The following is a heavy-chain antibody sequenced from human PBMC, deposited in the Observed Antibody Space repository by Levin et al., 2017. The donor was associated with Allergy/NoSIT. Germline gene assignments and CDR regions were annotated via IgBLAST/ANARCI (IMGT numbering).Heavy chain of an antibody. V-gene: IGHV3-43D*03. CDR2: VSWDGGSA. J-gene: IGHJ4*02. CDR1: GFTFDDYA. Sequence: SGGSLRLSCAASGFTFDDYAMHWVRQAPGKGLEWVSLVSWDGGSAYYADSVKGRFTISRDNSKNSLYLQMNTQRAEDTALYYCAKDKLSHAPAGVDYWGQGTLVTVSS. D-gene: IGHD2-15*01. CDR3: AKDKLSHAPAGVDY.